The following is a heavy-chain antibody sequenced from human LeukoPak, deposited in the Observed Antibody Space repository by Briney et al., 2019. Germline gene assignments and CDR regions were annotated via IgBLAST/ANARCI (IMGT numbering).Heavy chain of an antibody. D-gene: IGHD1/OR15-1a*01. CDR2: IKKDGSHS. CDR1: GFTFSDNW. J-gene: IGHJ4*02. Sequence: GGSLRLSCAASGFTFSDNWMSWVRQAPGKGLEWVANIKKDGSHSNYVDSVKGRFTISRDNDKNSLYLQMNSLRAEDTAVYYCARDRSWNTFDFWGQGTLVTVSS. V-gene: IGHV3-7*01. CDR3: ARDRSWNTFDF.